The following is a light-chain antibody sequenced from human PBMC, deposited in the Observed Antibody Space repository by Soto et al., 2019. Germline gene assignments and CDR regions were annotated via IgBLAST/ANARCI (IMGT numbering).Light chain of an antibody. J-gene: IGKJ3*01. Sequence: DIVMTQSPDSLAVSLGERATINCKSSQSVLYSSNNRNYLAWYRQKPGQPPKLLVYWASTRESGVPDRFSGSGSGTDFTLTISSLQAEDVAAYYCQQYYTTPFTFGPGTKVDIK. CDR2: WAS. CDR3: QQYYTTPFT. V-gene: IGKV4-1*01. CDR1: QSVLYSSNNRNY.